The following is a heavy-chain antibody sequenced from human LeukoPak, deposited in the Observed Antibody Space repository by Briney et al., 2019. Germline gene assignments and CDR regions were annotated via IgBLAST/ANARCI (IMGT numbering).Heavy chain of an antibody. CDR2: ISSSSSTI. CDR3: ASHRRGYCSGGSCYSHGAFDI. V-gene: IGHV3-48*01. J-gene: IGHJ3*02. D-gene: IGHD2-15*01. Sequence: GGSLRLSCAASGFTFSSYSMNWVRQAPGKGLEWVSYISSSSSTIYYADSVKGRFTISRDNSKNTLYLQMNSLRAEDTAVYYCASHRRGYCSGGSCYSHGAFDIWGQGTMVTVSS. CDR1: GFTFSSYS.